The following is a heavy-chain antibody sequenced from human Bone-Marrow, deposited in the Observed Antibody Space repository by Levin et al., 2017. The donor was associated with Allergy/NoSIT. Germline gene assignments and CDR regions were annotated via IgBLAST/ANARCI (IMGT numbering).Heavy chain of an antibody. J-gene: IGHJ4*02. CDR2: IKQDGSEK. CDR3: ARDEIVPTVGHGY. Sequence: GESLKISCAASGFTFSSHWLSWVRQAPGKGLEWVANIKQDGSEKNYVDSVKGRFTISRDNAKNSLYLQMNSLRAEDTAVYYCARDEIVPTVGHGYWGQGTLVTVSS. D-gene: IGHD3-16*01. V-gene: IGHV3-7*01. CDR1: GFTFSSHW.